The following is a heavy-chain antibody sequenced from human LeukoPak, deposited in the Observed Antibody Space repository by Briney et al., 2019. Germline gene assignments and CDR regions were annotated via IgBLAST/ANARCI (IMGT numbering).Heavy chain of an antibody. CDR2: MNPNSGNT. CDR1: GYTFTSYD. D-gene: IGHD3-22*01. V-gene: IGHV1-8*01. CDR3: ARGSRWDSSGYYPLYYYYYYMDV. J-gene: IGHJ6*03. Sequence: ASVKVSCKASGYTFTSYDINWVRQATGQGLEWMGWMNPNSGNTGYAQKFQGRVTMTRNTSISTAYMELSSLRSEDTAVYYCARGSRWDSSGYYPLYYYYYYMDVWGKGTTVTISS.